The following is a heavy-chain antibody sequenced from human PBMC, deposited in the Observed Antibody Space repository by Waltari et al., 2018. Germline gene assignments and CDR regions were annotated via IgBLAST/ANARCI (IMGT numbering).Heavy chain of an antibody. CDR1: GSTFRNVE. CDR2: MSSSAMTM. V-gene: IGHV3-48*03. J-gene: IGHJ4*02. D-gene: IGHD1-20*01. CDR3: AGGIKGYFDY. Sequence: EVQLVQSGGGLVQPGGSLRLSCAASGSTFRNVELNWVRQAPGKGLDWVSYMSSSAMTMYYADSVKGRFSISRDNAKKSLYLQMNSLRVEDTAVYYCAGGIKGYFDYWGQGTLVSVSS.